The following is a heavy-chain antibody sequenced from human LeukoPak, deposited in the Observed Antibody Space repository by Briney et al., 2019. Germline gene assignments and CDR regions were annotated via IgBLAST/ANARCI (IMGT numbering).Heavy chain of an antibody. CDR3: ARGEYYDSSGYYY. Sequence: PSETLSLTCTVPGGSISSYYWSWIRQPPGKGLEWIGYIYYSVSTNYNPSLKSRVTISVDTSKNQFSLKLSSVTAADTAVYYCARGEYYDSSGYYYWGQGTLVTVSS. CDR1: GGSISSYY. V-gene: IGHV4-59*01. J-gene: IGHJ4*02. D-gene: IGHD3-22*01. CDR2: IYYSVST.